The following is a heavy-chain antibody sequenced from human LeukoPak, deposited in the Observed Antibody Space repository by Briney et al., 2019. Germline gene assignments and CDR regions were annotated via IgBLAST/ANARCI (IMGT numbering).Heavy chain of an antibody. D-gene: IGHD3-22*01. CDR1: GYTLTAHY. Sequence: ASVKVSCKASGYTLTAHYMHWVRQAPGQGLEWMGWINPNSGGTKYVQNFQGRVTMTRDTSIRTVYMELSRLRSDDTAVYYCARDYYDNSGFGAFDIWGQGTMVTVSS. CDR3: ARDYYDNSGFGAFDI. J-gene: IGHJ3*02. V-gene: IGHV1-2*02. CDR2: INPNSGGT.